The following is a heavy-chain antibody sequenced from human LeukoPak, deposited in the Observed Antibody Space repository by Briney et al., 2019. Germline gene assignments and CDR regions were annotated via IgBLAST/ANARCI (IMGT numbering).Heavy chain of an antibody. J-gene: IGHJ4*02. Sequence: GGSLRLSCAASGFTFSTYAMHWVRQAPGKGLEWVAFIRYDGGNKYYADSVKGRFTISRDNSKNTLYLQMNSLRPEDTVVYYCAKDGPRRDGYNDHWGQGTLVTVSS. CDR2: IRYDGGNK. CDR1: GFTFSTYA. D-gene: IGHD5-24*01. CDR3: AKDGPRRDGYNDH. V-gene: IGHV3-30*02.